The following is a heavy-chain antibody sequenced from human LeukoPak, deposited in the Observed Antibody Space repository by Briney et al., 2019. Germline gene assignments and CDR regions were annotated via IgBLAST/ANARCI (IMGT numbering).Heavy chain of an antibody. CDR2: ISYDGSNK. Sequence: PGRSLRLSCAASGFTFSSYAMHWVRQAPGKGLEWVAVISYDGSNKYYADSVKGRFTISRDNSKNTLYLQMNSLRAEDTAVYYCARDITIFGVVYFDYWGQGTLVTVSS. CDR1: GFTFSSYA. J-gene: IGHJ4*02. D-gene: IGHD3-3*01. V-gene: IGHV3-30-3*01. CDR3: ARDITIFGVVYFDY.